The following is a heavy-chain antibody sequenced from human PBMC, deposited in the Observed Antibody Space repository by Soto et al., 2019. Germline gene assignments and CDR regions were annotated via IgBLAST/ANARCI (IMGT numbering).Heavy chain of an antibody. J-gene: IGHJ5*02. CDR3: ARVMDEMQNWLDH. D-gene: IGHD2-2*03. Sequence: SETLSLTCSFSVFSIISIDYFWSLIRQPPWKGLEWIGFIYHTGTTYYNPSIRSRVTISIDTSKSQFSMKLNSVTSADTAVYYCARVMDEMQNWLDHCGKGTMVTVSS. V-gene: IGHV4-30-4*01. CDR2: IYHTGTT. CDR1: VFSIISIDYF.